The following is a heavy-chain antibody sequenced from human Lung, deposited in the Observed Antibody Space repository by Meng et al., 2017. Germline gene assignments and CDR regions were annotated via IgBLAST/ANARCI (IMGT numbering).Heavy chain of an antibody. CDR2: LSGGGFTT. CDR1: GFSFSSYA. V-gene: IGHV3-23*04. J-gene: IGHJ4*02. CDR3: ARDCCSEIGPIDY. Sequence: VGLGAFGGGLGQPWGSLGLFCAASGFSFSSYAMSWVRHAPGKGLEWVSALSGGGFTTYYADSVKGRFIISRDDSKNTLYLQVSSLRAEDTAVYYCARDCCSEIGPIDYWGQGTLVTVSS. D-gene: IGHD2-15*01.